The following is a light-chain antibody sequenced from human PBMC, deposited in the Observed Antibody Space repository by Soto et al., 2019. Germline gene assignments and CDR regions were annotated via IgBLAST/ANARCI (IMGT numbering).Light chain of an antibody. CDR2: DVS. CDR3: SSYTSSSSLMI. J-gene: IGLJ2*01. V-gene: IGLV2-14*01. CDR1: SSDVGGYNY. Sequence: QSALTQPASVSGSPGQSITISCTGTSSDVGGYNYVSWYQQHPGKAPKLMIYDVSNRPSGVSNRFSASKSGNTASLTISGLQVEHQANYYCSSYTSSSSLMIFGRGTTLTFL.